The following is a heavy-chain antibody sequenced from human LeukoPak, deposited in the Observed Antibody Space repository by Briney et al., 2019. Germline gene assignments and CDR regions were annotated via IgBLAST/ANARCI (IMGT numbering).Heavy chain of an antibody. CDR2: INPNSGGT. J-gene: IGHJ5*02. CDR1: GYTFTGYY. D-gene: IGHD3-3*01. V-gene: IGHV1-2*06. CDR3: ARDLSGIWSGSVGWFDP. Sequence: ASVKVSCKASGYTFTGYYMHWVRQAPEQGLEWMGRINPNSGGTNYAQKFQGRVTMTRDTSISTAYMELSRLRSDDTAVYYCARDLSGIWSGSVGWFDPWGQGTLVTVSS.